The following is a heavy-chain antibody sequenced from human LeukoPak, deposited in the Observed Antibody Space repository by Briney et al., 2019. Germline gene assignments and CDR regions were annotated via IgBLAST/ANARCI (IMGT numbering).Heavy chain of an antibody. CDR1: GFTFSSYA. J-gene: IGHJ5*02. CDR3: ARTRWFDP. CDR2: ISYDGSNK. Sequence: GGSLRLSCAASGFTFSSYAMSWVRQAPGKGLEWVAVISYDGSNKYYADSVKGRFTISRDNSKNTLYLQMNSLRAEDTAVYYCARTRWFDPWGQGTLVTVSS. V-gene: IGHV3-30-3*01.